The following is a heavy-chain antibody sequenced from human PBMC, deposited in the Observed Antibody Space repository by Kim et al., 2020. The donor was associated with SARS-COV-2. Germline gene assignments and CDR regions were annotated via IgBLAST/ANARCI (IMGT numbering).Heavy chain of an antibody. D-gene: IGHD2-8*01. CDR3: ARPGGWARCTNGVCYPNWFDP. J-gene: IGHJ5*02. V-gene: IGHV4-34*01. Sequence: SETLSLTCAVYGGSFSGYYWSWIRQPPGKGLEWIGEINHSGSTNYNPSLKSRVTISVDTSKNQFSLKLSSVTAADTAVYYCARPGGWARCTNGVCYPNWFDPWGQGTLVTVSS. CDR2: INHSGST. CDR1: GGSFSGYY.